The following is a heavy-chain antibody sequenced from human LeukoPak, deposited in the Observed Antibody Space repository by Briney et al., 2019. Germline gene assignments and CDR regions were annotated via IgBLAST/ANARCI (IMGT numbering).Heavy chain of an antibody. V-gene: IGHV3-11*01. CDR2: ISSSGSTI. CDR1: GFTFSDYY. Sequence: GGSLRLSCAASGFTFSDYYMSWIRQAPGKGLEWVSYISSSGSTIYYADSVKGRFTISRDNAKNSLYLQMNGLRAEDTAVYYRANRHYDYVWGSLRDYFDYWGQGTLVTVSS. D-gene: IGHD3-16*01. CDR3: ANRHYDYVWGSLRDYFDY. J-gene: IGHJ4*02.